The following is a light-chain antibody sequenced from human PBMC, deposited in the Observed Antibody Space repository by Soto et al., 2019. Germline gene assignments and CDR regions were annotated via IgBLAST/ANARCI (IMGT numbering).Light chain of an antibody. V-gene: IGKV1-5*03. CDR3: QQYNDYQYT. CDR1: QSITTW. CDR2: KAT. Sequence: DIEMTQSPSTLSASVGDRVTITCRASQSITTWLAWYQQKPGNAPKLLIYKATNVQTGVPSRFSGSGSGTEFSLTISSLQPEDFAIYYCQQYNDYQYTFGQGTKLEIK. J-gene: IGKJ2*01.